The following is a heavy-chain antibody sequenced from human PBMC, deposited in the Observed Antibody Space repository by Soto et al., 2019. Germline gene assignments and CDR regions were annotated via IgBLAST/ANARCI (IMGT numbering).Heavy chain of an antibody. Sequence: QITLKESGPTVVKPTETLTLTCTFSGFSLTTIGVGVGWVRQSPGKAPEGFALIYWDDDKRYSTSLNSRLIITKDTSKNQVVLTMANVDPADTATYYCAHRVLRTVFGLVTTTAIYFDFWGPGTPVVVSS. CDR2: IYWDDDK. J-gene: IGHJ4*02. CDR3: AHRVLRTVFGLVTTTAIYFDF. V-gene: IGHV2-5*02. CDR1: GFSLTTIGVG. D-gene: IGHD3-3*01.